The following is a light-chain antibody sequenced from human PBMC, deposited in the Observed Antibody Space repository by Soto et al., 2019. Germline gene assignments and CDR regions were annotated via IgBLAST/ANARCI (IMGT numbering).Light chain of an antibody. CDR1: SRDVGAYNY. CDR3: SSHSNITPYV. V-gene: IGLV2-14*01. Sequence: QSVLTQPASVSGSPGQSITISCTGTSRDVGAYNYVSWYQQHPGKAPKLMVYDVTNRPSGVSDRFSGSKSGNTASLTISGLQAEDEADYFRSSHSNITPYVFGTGTKVTV. J-gene: IGLJ1*01. CDR2: DVT.